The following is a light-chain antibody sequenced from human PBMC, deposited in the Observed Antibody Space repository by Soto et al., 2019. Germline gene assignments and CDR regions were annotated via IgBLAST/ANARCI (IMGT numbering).Light chain of an antibody. Sequence: QSVLAQPASVSGSPRQSITISCTGTDSDVGAYDSVSWYQQHPHKAPQLIIYKGTQRPSGVSNRISGSTSGNAASLTISGLQADDEADYFCCSSAPESTYVFGTGTKLTVL. CDR3: CSSAPESTYV. J-gene: IGLJ1*01. CDR1: DSDVGAYDS. V-gene: IGLV2-23*01. CDR2: KGT.